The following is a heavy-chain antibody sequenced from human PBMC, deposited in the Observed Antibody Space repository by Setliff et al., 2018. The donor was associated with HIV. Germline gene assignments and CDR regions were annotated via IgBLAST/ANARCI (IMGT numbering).Heavy chain of an antibody. CDR1: GGSISSSSYF. J-gene: IGHJ4*02. CDR2: LYYGGNT. D-gene: IGHD6-13*01. CDR3: ATAPGISYFDY. V-gene: IGHV4-39*01. Sequence: PSETLSLTCTVSGGSISSSSYFWGWVRQPPGKGLEWIGILYYGGNTFYNPSLKSRVTISVDTSKNQLSLDPSSVTAADTAVYYCATAPGISYFDYWGQGALVTVSS.